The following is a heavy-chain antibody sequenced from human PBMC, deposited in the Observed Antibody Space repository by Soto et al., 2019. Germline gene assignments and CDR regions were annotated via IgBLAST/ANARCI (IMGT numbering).Heavy chain of an antibody. J-gene: IGHJ6*02. CDR2: ISYDGSNK. V-gene: IGHV3-30*18. Sequence: GGSLRLSCAASGFTFSSYGMHWVRQAPGKGLEWVAVISYDGSNKYYADSVKGRFTISKDNSKNTLYLQMNSLRAEDTAVYYCAKRLPTVAHRAFGMDGWGQGTTVTVCS. CDR1: GFTFSSYG. D-gene: IGHD4-17*01. CDR3: AKRLPTVAHRAFGMDG.